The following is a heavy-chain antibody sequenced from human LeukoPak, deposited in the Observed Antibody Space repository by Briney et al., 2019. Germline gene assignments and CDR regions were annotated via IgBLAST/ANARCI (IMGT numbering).Heavy chain of an antibody. CDR3: ARSGSYSGPYVY. Sequence: SETLSLTCTVSGGSISNYYWSWIRQPPGKGLEWIGYIYYSGSTNYNPSLRSRVTISVDTSKNQFSLKLSSVTAADTAVYYCARSGSYSGPYVYWGQGTVVTVSS. V-gene: IGHV4-59*01. CDR2: IYYSGST. CDR1: GGSISNYY. J-gene: IGHJ4*02. D-gene: IGHD1-26*01.